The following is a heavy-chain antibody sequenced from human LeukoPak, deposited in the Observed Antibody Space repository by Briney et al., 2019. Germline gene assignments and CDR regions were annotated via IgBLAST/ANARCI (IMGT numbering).Heavy chain of an antibody. CDR3: ANHLLPEYYYHSNRFDY. D-gene: IGHD3-22*01. CDR2: IIPIFGTA. V-gene: IGHV1-69*05. CDR1: GGTFSSYA. Sequence: SVKVSCKASGGTFSSYAISWVRQAPGQGLGWVGGIIPIFGTANYAQKFQGRVTITTDESTSTAYMELSSLRSDDTALYYCANHLLPEYYYHSNRFDYWGQGTLVTVSS. J-gene: IGHJ4*02.